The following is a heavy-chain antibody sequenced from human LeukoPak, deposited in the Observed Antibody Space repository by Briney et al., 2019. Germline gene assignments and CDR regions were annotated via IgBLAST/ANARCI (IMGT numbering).Heavy chain of an antibody. CDR3: ARGGGYASPIGY. D-gene: IGHD5-12*01. J-gene: IGHJ4*02. V-gene: IGHV4-59*01. CDR1: GGSTSTYY. Sequence: SETLSLTCTLSGGSTSTYYWSWIRQPPGKGLEWIGYIYHSGSTNCNPSLKSRVTISVDTSKNQFSLKLSSVTAADTAVYYCARGGGYASPIGYWGQGAPVTVSS. CDR2: IYHSGST.